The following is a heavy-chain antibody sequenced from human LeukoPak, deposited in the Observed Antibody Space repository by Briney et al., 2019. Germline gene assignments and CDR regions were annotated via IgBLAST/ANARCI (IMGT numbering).Heavy chain of an antibody. Sequence: SETLSLTCTVSGGSISSGGYYWSWIRQHPGKGLEWIGNIYYSGSTYYNPSLKSQVTISVDTSKNQFSLKLSSVTAADTAVYYCARGALGYCSGGSCYRPFDYWGQGTLVTVSS. J-gene: IGHJ4*02. V-gene: IGHV4-31*01. D-gene: IGHD2-15*01. CDR2: IYYSGST. CDR1: GGSISSGGYY. CDR3: ARGALGYCSGGSCYRPFDY.